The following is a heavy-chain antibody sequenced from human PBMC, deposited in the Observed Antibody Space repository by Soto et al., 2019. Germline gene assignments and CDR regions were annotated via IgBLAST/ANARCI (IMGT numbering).Heavy chain of an antibody. J-gene: IGHJ4*02. Sequence: GGSLRLSCAASGFTFSSYSMNWVRQAPGKGLEWVSSISSSSSYIYYADSVKGRFTISRDNAKNSLYLQMNSLRAEDTAVYYCARVTYDFWSGYYSGREASFDYWGQGTLVTVSS. D-gene: IGHD3-3*01. CDR1: GFTFSSYS. CDR2: ISSSSSYI. CDR3: ARVTYDFWSGYYSGREASFDY. V-gene: IGHV3-21*01.